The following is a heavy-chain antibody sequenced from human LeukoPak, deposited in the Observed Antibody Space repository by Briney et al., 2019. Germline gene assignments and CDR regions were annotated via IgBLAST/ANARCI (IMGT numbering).Heavy chain of an antibody. V-gene: IGHV1-69*01. CDR1: GGTFSSYA. Sequence: SVKVSCKASGGTFSSYAISWVRQAPGQGLEWMGGIIPIFGTANYAQKFQGRVTITADESTSTAYMELSSLRSEDTAVYYCARDLSYYYDSSGYYFFDYWGQGTLVTVSS. D-gene: IGHD3-22*01. CDR2: IIPIFGTA. J-gene: IGHJ4*02. CDR3: ARDLSYYYDSSGYYFFDY.